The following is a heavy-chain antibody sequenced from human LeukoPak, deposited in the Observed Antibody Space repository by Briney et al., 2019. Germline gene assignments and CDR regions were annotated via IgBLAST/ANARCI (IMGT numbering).Heavy chain of an antibody. CDR3: AREVNSKGYSSYYYYMDV. D-gene: IGHD6-19*01. CDR2: IYYSGST. V-gene: IGHV4-39*02. Sequence: PSETLSLTCTVSGGSISSSSYYWGWIRQPPGKGLEWIGSIYYSGSTYYNPSLKSRVTISVDTSKNQFSLKLSSVTAADTAVYYCAREVNSKGYSSYYYYMDVWGKGTTVTVSS. J-gene: IGHJ6*03. CDR1: GGSISSSSYY.